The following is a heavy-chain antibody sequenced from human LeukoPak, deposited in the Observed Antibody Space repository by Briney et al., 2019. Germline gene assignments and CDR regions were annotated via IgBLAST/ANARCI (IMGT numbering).Heavy chain of an antibody. V-gene: IGHV4-59*01. CDR1: VGSISSYY. D-gene: IGHD6-13*01. CDR2: IYYSWST. Sequence: SETLSLTCTVSVGSISSYYWSWIRQPPGKGLEGIGYIYYSWSTNYNPSLKSRVTISVDTSKNQFSLKLSSVTAADTAVYYCASTRQAAAAYYFDYWGQGTLVTVSS. CDR3: ASTRQAAAAYYFDY. J-gene: IGHJ4*02.